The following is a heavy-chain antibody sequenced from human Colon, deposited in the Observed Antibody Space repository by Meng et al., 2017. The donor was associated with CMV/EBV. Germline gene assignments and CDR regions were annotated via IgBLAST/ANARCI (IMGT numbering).Heavy chain of an antibody. CDR2: IYDSGST. D-gene: IGHD2-15*01. CDR3: AREGRRGTSLPPYFHYYGVDV. Sequence: SETLSLTCTVSGGSISNYYWTWIRQPPGKGLEWIGFIYDSGSTNYNPSLKSRVTISLDSSKNQFSLKLNSVTAADTAVYYCAREGRRGTSLPPYFHYYGVDVWGQGTTVTVSS. CDR1: GGSISNYY. J-gene: IGHJ6*02. V-gene: IGHV4-59*01.